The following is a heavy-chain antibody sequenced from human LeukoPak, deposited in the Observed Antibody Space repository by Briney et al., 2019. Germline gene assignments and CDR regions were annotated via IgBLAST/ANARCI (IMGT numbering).Heavy chain of an antibody. CDR1: GGSISSYY. V-gene: IGHV4-59*01. CDR2: ICYSRST. D-gene: IGHD5-24*01. CDR3: ARDKEGDGYNTTRGAFDI. Sequence: SETLSLTCTVSGGSISSYYWSWIRQPPGKGLEWIWYICYSRSTNYNPSLKSRGTISVYTSKNQFSLTLSSETAADTAVYYCARDKEGDGYNTTRGAFDIWGGGTMVTVSS. J-gene: IGHJ3*02.